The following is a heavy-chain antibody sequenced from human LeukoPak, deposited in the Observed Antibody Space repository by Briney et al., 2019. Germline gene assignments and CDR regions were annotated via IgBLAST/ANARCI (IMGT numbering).Heavy chain of an antibody. CDR3: AKRSVVVVPAAHNWFDP. Sequence: GGSLRLSCAASGFTFSSYAMSWVRQAPGKGLEWVSAISGSGGSTYYADSVKGRFTISRDNSKNTLYLQMNSLRAEDTAVYYCAKRSVVVVPAAHNWFDPWGQGTLVTVSS. J-gene: IGHJ5*02. CDR2: ISGSGGST. D-gene: IGHD2-2*01. CDR1: GFTFSSYA. V-gene: IGHV3-23*01.